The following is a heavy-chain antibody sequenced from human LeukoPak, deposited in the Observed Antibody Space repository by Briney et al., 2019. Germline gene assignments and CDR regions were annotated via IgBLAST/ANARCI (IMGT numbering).Heavy chain of an antibody. V-gene: IGHV3-72*01. J-gene: IGHJ6*03. Sequence: PGGSLRLSCAASGFTFSSYAMSWVRQAPGKGLEWVGRTRNKANSYTTEYAASVKGRFTISRDDSKNSLYLQMNSLKTEDTAVYYCAREGKRITMVRGVLTPRGYYYMDVWGKGTTVTVSS. CDR1: GFTFSSYA. CDR2: TRNKANSYTT. D-gene: IGHD3-10*01. CDR3: AREGKRITMVRGVLTPRGYYYMDV.